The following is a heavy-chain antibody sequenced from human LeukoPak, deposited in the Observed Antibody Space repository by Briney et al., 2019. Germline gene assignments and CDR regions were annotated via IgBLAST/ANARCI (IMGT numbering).Heavy chain of an antibody. Sequence: TGGSLRLSCAASGFTFSSYEMNWVRQAPGKGLEWVSYISSSGSTIYYADSVKGRFTISRDNAKNSLYLQMNSLRAEDTAVYYCARETPHYYGSGSYLDYWGQGTLVTVSS. CDR1: GFTFSSYE. CDR2: ISSSGSTI. CDR3: ARETPHYYGSGSYLDY. V-gene: IGHV3-48*03. J-gene: IGHJ4*02. D-gene: IGHD3-10*01.